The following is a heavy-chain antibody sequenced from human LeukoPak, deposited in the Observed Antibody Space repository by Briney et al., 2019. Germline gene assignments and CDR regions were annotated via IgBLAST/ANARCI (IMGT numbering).Heavy chain of an antibody. CDR3: AKETLLEWLSYFDY. Sequence: PGGSLRLSCAASGFTFSSYGMHWVRQAPGKGLEWVAFIRYDGSNKYYADSVKGRFTISRDNSKNTLYLQMNSLRAEDTAVYYCAKETLLEWLSYFDYWGQGTLVTVSS. J-gene: IGHJ4*02. D-gene: IGHD3-3*01. CDR1: GFTFSSYG. CDR2: IRYDGSNK. V-gene: IGHV3-30*02.